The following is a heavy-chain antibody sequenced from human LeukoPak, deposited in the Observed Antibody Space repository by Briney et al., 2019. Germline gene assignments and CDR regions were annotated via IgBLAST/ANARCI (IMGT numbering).Heavy chain of an antibody. CDR1: EFTLSSNY. CDR2: IYSGGST. J-gene: IGHJ4*02. Sequence: PGGSLRLSCAASEFTLSSNYMSWVRQAPGKGLEWVSVIYSGGSTFYADSVKGRFTISRHSSKNTMYLQMNSLRPEDTAMYYCATSAGEDFDHWGQGTLVTVSS. V-gene: IGHV3-53*04. D-gene: IGHD3-10*01. CDR3: ATSAGEDFDH.